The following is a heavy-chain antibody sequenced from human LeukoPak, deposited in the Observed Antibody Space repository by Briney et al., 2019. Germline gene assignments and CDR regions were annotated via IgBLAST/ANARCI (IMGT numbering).Heavy chain of an antibody. CDR3: ARVGGRLYYDFWSGSSYYYYYMDV. V-gene: IGHV3-64*01. J-gene: IGHJ6*03. CDR1: GFTFSSYA. CDR2: ISSNGGST. D-gene: IGHD3-3*01. Sequence: PGGSLRLSCAASGFTFSSYAMHWVRQAPGKGLEYVSAISSNGGSTYYANSVKGRFTISRDNSKNTLYLQMGSLRAEDMAVYYCARVGGRLYYDFWSGSSYYYYYMDVWGKGTTVTVSS.